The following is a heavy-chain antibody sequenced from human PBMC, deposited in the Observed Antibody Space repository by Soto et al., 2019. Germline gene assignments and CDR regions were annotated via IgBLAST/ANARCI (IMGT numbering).Heavy chain of an antibody. CDR1: GFTFTTFA. CDR3: ARDFDWYLDV. J-gene: IGHJ2*01. CDR2: ISHSGSIT. V-gene: IGHV3-23*01. Sequence: EVQLLESGGGLVQPGGSLRLSCAASGFTFTTFAMNWVRQAPGKGLEWVSGISHSGSITDYADSVKGRFTISRDNARNTVYLQMDRLRVEDTGLFYCARDFDWYLDVWGRGTLVTVPS.